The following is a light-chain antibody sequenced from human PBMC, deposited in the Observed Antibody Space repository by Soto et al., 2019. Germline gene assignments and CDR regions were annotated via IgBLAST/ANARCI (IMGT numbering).Light chain of an antibody. V-gene: IGKV1-8*01. CDR1: QGISSY. CDR2: AAS. J-gene: IGKJ1*01. Sequence: IRMTQSPSSFSASTGDRVTITCRASQGISSYLAWYQQKPGKAPKLLIYAASTLQSGVPSRFIGSGSGTDLTLTINCLQSEDFATYYCQQNYIYPWTFGQGTKVDIK. CDR3: QQNYIYPWT.